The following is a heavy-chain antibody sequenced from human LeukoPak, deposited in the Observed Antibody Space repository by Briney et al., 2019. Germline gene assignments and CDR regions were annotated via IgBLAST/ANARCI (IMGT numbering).Heavy chain of an antibody. Sequence: GGSLRLSCAASGFTVSSNYMGWVRQPPGKGLEYVSVLYSGGTTYFADSVKGRFTISRDNSKNTLYLQMNSLRAEDTAVYYCARVRGSGQGLDYWGQGTLVTVSS. V-gene: IGHV3-53*01. CDR2: LYSGGTT. CDR3: ARVRGSGQGLDY. D-gene: IGHD6-19*01. J-gene: IGHJ4*02. CDR1: GFTVSSNY.